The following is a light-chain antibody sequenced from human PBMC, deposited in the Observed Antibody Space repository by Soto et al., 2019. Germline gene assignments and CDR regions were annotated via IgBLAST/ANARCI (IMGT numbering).Light chain of an antibody. V-gene: IGKV1-27*01. CDR1: QGISSY. CDR2: AAS. Sequence: DVQMTQSPSSLSASVGDRVTITCRASQGISSYLAWYQQKPGKAPKLLIYAASSLQSGVPSRFSGSGSGTHFTLTISSLQPEDVATYYCQKYNSAPSITFGQGTRLEIK. J-gene: IGKJ5*01. CDR3: QKYNSAPSIT.